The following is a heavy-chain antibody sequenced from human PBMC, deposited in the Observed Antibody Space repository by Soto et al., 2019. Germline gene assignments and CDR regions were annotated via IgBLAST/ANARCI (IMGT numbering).Heavy chain of an antibody. V-gene: IGHV1-24*01. CDR2: FDPEDGET. J-gene: IGHJ4*02. D-gene: IGHD5-12*01. CDR3: AAVEMATIPLSPIDY. CDR1: GYTLTELS. Sequence: QVQLVQSGAEVKKPGASVKVSCKVSGYTLTELSMHWVRQAPGKGLGWMGGFDPEDGETNYAQKFQGRVTMTEDTSTDTAYMELSSLRSEDTAVYYCAAVEMATIPLSPIDYWGQGTLVTVSS.